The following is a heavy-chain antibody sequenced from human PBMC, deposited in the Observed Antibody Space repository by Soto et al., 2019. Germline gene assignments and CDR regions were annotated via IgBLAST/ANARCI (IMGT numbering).Heavy chain of an antibody. V-gene: IGHV1-18*01. CDR1: GYTFTSYV. CDR3: AREYCSSTSCLNSWFDP. Sequence: ASVKVSCKASGYTFTSYVISWVRQAPGQGLEWMGWISAYNGNTNYAQKLQGRVTMTTDTSTSTAYMELRSLRSDDTAVYYCAREYCSSTSCLNSWFDPWGQGTLVTVS. CDR2: ISAYNGNT. D-gene: IGHD2-2*01. J-gene: IGHJ5*02.